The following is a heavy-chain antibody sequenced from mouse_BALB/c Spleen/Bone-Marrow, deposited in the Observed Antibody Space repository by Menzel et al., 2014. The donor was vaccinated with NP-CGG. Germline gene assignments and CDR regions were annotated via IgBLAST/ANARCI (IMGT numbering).Heavy chain of an antibody. D-gene: IGHD3-1*01. CDR2: TSNGGGST. CDR1: GFTFSSYS. Sequence: EVMLVESGGGLVQPGGSLKLSCAASGFTFSSYSMSWVRQTPEKRLEWVAYTSNGGGSTYYPDTVKGRFTISRDNAKNTLYLQMSSLKSEDTAMYYCARQLGLRVDYWGQGSSVTVSS. J-gene: IGHJ4*01. V-gene: IGHV5-12-2*01. CDR3: ARQLGLRVDY.